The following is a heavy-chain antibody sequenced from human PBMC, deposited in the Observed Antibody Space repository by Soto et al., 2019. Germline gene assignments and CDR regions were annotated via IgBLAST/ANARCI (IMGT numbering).Heavy chain of an antibody. CDR1: EFTVSSNY. D-gene: IGHD6-6*01. V-gene: IGHV3-53*01. CDR2: IYSGGTT. J-gene: IGHJ6*01. Sequence: EVQLVESGGGLIQPGGSLRLSCAASEFTVSSNYMSWVRQAPGKGLEWVSVIYSGGTTFYAESVKGRFTISRDNSKNTLYLQMNSLRAEDTAVYYCVRDFGSSSEGGMDVWGQGTTVTVSS. CDR3: VRDFGSSSEGGMDV.